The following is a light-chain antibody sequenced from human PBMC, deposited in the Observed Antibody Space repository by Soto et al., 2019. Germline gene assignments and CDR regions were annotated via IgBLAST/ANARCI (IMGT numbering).Light chain of an antibody. Sequence: DFQMTQSPSTLSASVGDRVTIICRASQTVGTRVAWYQQKPGKAPKLLIYKASSLESGVPSRFSGSGSGTEFTLTISSLQPDDFATYYCQQYNNYFFTFGPGTKVDI. V-gene: IGKV1-5*03. CDR2: KAS. J-gene: IGKJ3*01. CDR1: QTVGTR. CDR3: QQYNNYFFT.